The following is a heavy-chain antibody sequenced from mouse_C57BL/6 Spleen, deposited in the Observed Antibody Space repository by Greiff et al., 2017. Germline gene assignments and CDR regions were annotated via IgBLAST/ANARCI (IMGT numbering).Heavy chain of an antibody. CDR2: IDPSDSYT. D-gene: IGHD1-1*01. V-gene: IGHV1-50*01. CDR3: ARSYGTSGGYAMDY. J-gene: IGHJ4*01. CDR1: GYTFTSYW. Sequence: QVQLQQPGAELVKPGASVKLSCKASGYTFTSYWMQWVKQRPGQGLEWIGEIDPSDSYTNYNQKFKGKATLTVDTSSSTAYMQLSSLTSEDSAVYYCARSYGTSGGYAMDYWGQGTSVTVSS.